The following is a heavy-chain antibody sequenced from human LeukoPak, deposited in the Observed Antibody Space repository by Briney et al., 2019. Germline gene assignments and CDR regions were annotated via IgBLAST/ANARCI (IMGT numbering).Heavy chain of an antibody. CDR3: AKDRRVRYFDWSYDY. Sequence: GGSLRLSCAASGFTFDDYAMHWVRQAPGKGLEWVSGISWNSGSIGYADSVKGRFTISRDNAKNSLYLQMNSLRAEDTALYYCAKDRRVRYFDWSYDYWGQGTLVTVSS. D-gene: IGHD3-9*01. V-gene: IGHV3-9*01. J-gene: IGHJ4*02. CDR2: ISWNSGSI. CDR1: GFTFDDYA.